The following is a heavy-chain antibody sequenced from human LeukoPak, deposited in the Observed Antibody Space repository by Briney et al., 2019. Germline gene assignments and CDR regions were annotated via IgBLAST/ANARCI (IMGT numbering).Heavy chain of an antibody. V-gene: IGHV3-15*01. CDR2: IKSSADGGAT. J-gene: IGHJ4*02. CDR3: SLRYCSGTSCPGY. Sequence: GGSLRLSCAASGFTFSDAWLSWVRQAPGKGPEWVGRIKSSADGGATDYAAPVKGRFSVSRDDSKDTLYLQMNSLKTEDTAVYYCSLRYCSGTSCPGYWGQGTLVTVSS. CDR1: GFTFSDAW. D-gene: IGHD2-8*02.